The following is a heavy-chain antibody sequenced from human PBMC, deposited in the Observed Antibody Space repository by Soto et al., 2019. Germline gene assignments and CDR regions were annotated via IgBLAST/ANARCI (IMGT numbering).Heavy chain of an antibody. D-gene: IGHD6-19*01. CDR1: GVTFSSYA. CDR3: AKSPLRQWSHIDFDY. Sequence: TGGSLRLSCAASGVTFSSYAMSWVRQAPGKGLEWVSAISGSGGSTYYADSVKGRFTISRDNSKNTLYLQMNSLRVEDTAVYYCAKSPLRQWSHIDFDYWGQGTLVTVSS. V-gene: IGHV3-23*01. J-gene: IGHJ4*02. CDR2: ISGSGGST.